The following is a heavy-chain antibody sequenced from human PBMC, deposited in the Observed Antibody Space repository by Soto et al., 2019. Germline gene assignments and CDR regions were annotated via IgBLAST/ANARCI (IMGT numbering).Heavy chain of an antibody. CDR1: GGSISSGGYY. CDR3: ARDLPPYYDFWSGYYRMGAFDI. V-gene: IGHV4-31*03. J-gene: IGHJ3*02. D-gene: IGHD3-3*01. CDR2: IYYSGST. Sequence: TSETLSLTCTVSGGSISSGGYYWSWIRQHPGKGLEWIGYIYYSGSTYYNPSLKSRVTISVDTSKNQFSLKLSSVTAADTAVYYCARDLPPYYDFWSGYYRMGAFDIWGQGTMVTVSS.